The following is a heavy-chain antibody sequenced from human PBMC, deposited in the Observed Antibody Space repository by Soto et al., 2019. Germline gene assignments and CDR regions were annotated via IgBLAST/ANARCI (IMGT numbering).Heavy chain of an antibody. CDR1: GYTLSDHF. V-gene: IGHV1-2*02. Sequence: ASVKVSCKASGYTLSDHFIHWLRQAPGQGPEWMGWINPNTGGTNYAQKFQGRVPMTRDMSSGTFFLEVSSLKSDDTALYYYARVLLSGAHYFDFWAREAWSPSPQ. D-gene: IGHD7-27*01. CDR2: INPNTGGT. CDR3: ARVLLSGAHYFDF. J-gene: IGHJ4*02.